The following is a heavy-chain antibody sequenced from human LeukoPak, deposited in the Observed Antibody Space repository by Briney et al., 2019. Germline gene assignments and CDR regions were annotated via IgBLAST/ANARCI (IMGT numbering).Heavy chain of an antibody. CDR3: AKEVIDHFDY. Sequence: GGSLRLSCAASGFSFSNYAMYWVRQAPGKGLEWVAVISYDGSNKYYADSVKGRFTISRDNSKNTLYLQMNSLRAEDTAVYYCAKEVIDHFDYWGQGTLVTVSS. V-gene: IGHV3-30*18. D-gene: IGHD2/OR15-2a*01. J-gene: IGHJ4*02. CDR1: GFSFSNYA. CDR2: ISYDGSNK.